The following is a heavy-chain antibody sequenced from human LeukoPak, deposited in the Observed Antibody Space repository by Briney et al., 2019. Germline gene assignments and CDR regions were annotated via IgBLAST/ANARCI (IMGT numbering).Heavy chain of an antibody. V-gene: IGHV3-23*01. J-gene: IGHJ4*02. CDR3: AKDIVATINYCEY. Sequence: GGSLRLSCAGSGFTFSIYAMSWVRQAPGRGLEWVASISGSSGSTYYADFVKGRFTISRDNSKNTLYLQRNSMRAEDTAVYCCAKDIVATINYCEYWGQGTLVTVSS. CDR2: ISGSSGST. D-gene: IGHD5-12*01. CDR1: GFTFSIYA.